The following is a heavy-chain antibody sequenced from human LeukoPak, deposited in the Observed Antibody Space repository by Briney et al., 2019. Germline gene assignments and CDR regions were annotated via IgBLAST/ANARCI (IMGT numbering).Heavy chain of an antibody. CDR2: MNPNSGNT. Sequence: ASVKVSCKASGYTFTSYDINWVRQATGQGLEWVGWMNPNSGNTGYAQKFQGRVTITRNTSISTAYMELSSLRSEDTAVYYCARIGSITIFGVVNNYMDVWGKGTTVTVSS. J-gene: IGHJ6*03. D-gene: IGHD3-3*01. CDR3: ARIGSITIFGVVNNYMDV. CDR1: GYTFTSYD. V-gene: IGHV1-8*03.